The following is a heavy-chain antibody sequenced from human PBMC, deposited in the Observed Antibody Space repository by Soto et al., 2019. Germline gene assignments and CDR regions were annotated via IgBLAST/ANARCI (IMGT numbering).Heavy chain of an antibody. CDR2: INAGNGNT. CDR1: GYTFTSYA. CDR3: ARGGSLYWYFDL. Sequence: QVQLVQSGAEVKKPGASVKVSCKASGYTFTSYAMHWVRQARGQRLEWMGWINAGNGNTKYSQNFQGRVTITRDTSASTAYMELSSLRSEDTAVYYCARGGSLYWYFDLWGRGTLVTVSS. D-gene: IGHD1-26*01. V-gene: IGHV1-3*01. J-gene: IGHJ2*01.